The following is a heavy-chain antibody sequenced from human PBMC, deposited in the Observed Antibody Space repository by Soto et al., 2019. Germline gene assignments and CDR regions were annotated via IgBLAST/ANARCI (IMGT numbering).Heavy chain of an antibody. CDR1: GGSISSYY. J-gene: IGHJ4*02. D-gene: IGHD6-19*01. CDR3: AIIAVAGSGFDY. V-gene: IGHV4-59*04. Sequence: NPSETLSLTCTDSGGSISSYYRSWIRQPPGKGLEWIGYIYHSGSTYYNPSLKSRVTISVDTSKSQFSLKLSSVTAADTAVYYCAIIAVAGSGFDYWGQGTLVTVSS. CDR2: IYHSGST.